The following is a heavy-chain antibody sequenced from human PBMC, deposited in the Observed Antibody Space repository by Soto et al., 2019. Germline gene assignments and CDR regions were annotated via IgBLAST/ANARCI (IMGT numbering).Heavy chain of an antibody. CDR1: GFTFSSYG. J-gene: IGHJ4*02. CDR3: ARGRWFGELRYYFDY. V-gene: IGHV3-33*01. D-gene: IGHD3-10*01. CDR2: IWYDGSNK. Sequence: QVQLVESGGGVVQPGRSLRLSCAASGFTFSSYGMHWVRQAPGKGLEWVAVIWYDGSNKYYADSVKGRFTISRDNSKNTLYLQMNSLRAEDTAVYYCARGRWFGELRYYFDYWCQGTLVTVSS.